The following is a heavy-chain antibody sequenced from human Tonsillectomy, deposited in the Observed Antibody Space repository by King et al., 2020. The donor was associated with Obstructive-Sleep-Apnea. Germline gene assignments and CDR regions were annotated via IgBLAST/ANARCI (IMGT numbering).Heavy chain of an antibody. D-gene: IGHD5-12*01. CDR3: ARDGYSGYDPFDY. CDR1: GGSISSSSYY. CDR2: IYYSGST. Sequence: QLQESGPGLVKPSETLSLTCTVSGGSISSSSYYWGWIRQPPGKGLEWIGSIYYSGSTYYNPSLKSRVTISVDTSKNHSSLNLSSVTAADTAVYYCARDGYSGYDPFDYWGQGTLVTVSS. J-gene: IGHJ4*02. V-gene: IGHV4-39*07.